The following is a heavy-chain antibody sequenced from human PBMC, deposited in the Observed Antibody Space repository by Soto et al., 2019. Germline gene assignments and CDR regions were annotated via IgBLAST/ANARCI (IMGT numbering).Heavy chain of an antibody. CDR1: GWSFIGYY. CDR2: INHSGST. CDR3: ARGSPDILTGYYILNY. D-gene: IGHD3-9*01. Sequence: PSETLSLTCVVYGWSFIGYYWNWIRQPPGKGLEWIGEINHSGSTNYNPSLKSRVTISEDTSKNQFSLKLSSVTAADTAVFYCARGSPDILTGYYILNYWGQGTLVTVSS. V-gene: IGHV4-34*01. J-gene: IGHJ4*02.